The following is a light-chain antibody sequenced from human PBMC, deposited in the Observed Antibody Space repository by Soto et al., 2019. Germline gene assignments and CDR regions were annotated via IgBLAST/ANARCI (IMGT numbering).Light chain of an antibody. Sequence: EIVMTQSPATLSVSPGERATLSCRAGESISSNLAWYQLKPGQAPRLLIYGASTRATGIPARFSGSGSGTEFTLTITSLQSEDFAVYFCQQYNNWPITFGQGTRLEN. CDR2: GAS. CDR1: ESISSN. V-gene: IGKV3-15*01. J-gene: IGKJ5*01. CDR3: QQYNNWPIT.